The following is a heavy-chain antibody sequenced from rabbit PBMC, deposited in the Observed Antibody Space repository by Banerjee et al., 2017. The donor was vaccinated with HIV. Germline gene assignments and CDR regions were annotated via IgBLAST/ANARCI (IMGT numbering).Heavy chain of an antibody. CDR1: GFSFSNKYV. CDR2: INTSSGNT. Sequence: QSLEESGGGLVKPEGSLTLTCKASGFSFSNKYVMCWVRQAPGKGLEWIACINTSSGNTVYASWAKGRFTISKSTSLNTVTLQMTSLTAADTASYFCARDLAGVIGWNFNLWGPGTLVTVS. D-gene: IGHD4-1*01. CDR3: ARDLAGVIGWNFNL. V-gene: IGHV1S43*01. J-gene: IGHJ4*01.